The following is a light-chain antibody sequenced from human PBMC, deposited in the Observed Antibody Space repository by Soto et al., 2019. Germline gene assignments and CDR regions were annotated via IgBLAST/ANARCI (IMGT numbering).Light chain of an antibody. V-gene: IGKV1-39*01. CDR1: QSIGNY. Sequence: DIQMTQSPVSLSASVGDRVTITCRASQSIGNYLNWYQQKPGEVPKLLIYSASSLQSGVPSRFSGSASGTDFTLSISNLQPEDFATYYCQQSFRPHITFGQGTRLEIK. CDR3: QQSFRPHIT. CDR2: SAS. J-gene: IGKJ5*01.